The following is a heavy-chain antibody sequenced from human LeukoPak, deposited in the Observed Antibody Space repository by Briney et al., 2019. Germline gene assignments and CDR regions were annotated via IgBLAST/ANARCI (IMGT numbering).Heavy chain of an antibody. V-gene: IGHV4-34*01. CDR2: LNHSGST. D-gene: IGHD4-17*01. CDR1: GGSISSYY. CDR3: ARVRTTVTHRRYYYYYMDV. J-gene: IGHJ6*03. Sequence: SETLSLTCTVSGGSISSYYWSWIRQPPGKGLEWIGELNHSGSTNYNPSLKSRVTISVDTSKNQFSLKLSSVTAADTAVYYCARVRTTVTHRRYYYYYMDVWGKGTTVTVSS.